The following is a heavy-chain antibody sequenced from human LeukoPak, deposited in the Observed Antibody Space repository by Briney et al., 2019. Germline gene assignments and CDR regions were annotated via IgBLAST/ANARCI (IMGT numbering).Heavy chain of an antibody. CDR2: IYHSGST. D-gene: IGHD3-22*01. Sequence: SGTLSLTCAVSGGSINSSNWWSCVRQAPGKGLEWIGEIYHSGSTNYNPSLKSRVTISVDKSKNQFSLKLSSVTAADTAVYYCARDALSSGYYRSNYFDYWGQGTLVTVSS. CDR3: ARDALSSGYYRSNYFDY. V-gene: IGHV4-4*02. J-gene: IGHJ4*02. CDR1: GGSINSSNW.